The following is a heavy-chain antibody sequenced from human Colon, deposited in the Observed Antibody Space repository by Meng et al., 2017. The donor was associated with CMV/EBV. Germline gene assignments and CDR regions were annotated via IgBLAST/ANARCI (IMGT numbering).Heavy chain of an antibody. CDR3: ARGCGLTSCNPPYYALDV. V-gene: IGHV4-59*01. Sequence: SETLSLTCTVSNGSLGNFYWAWVRQPPGKGLEWIGYIYSGGSNNYNPSLESRITMSVDTSKTQFSLNLDSLTAADTAVYFCARGCGLTSCNPPYYALDVWGRGIMVTVSS. CDR2: IYSGGSN. D-gene: IGHD2-2*01. CDR1: NGSLGNFY. J-gene: IGHJ6*02.